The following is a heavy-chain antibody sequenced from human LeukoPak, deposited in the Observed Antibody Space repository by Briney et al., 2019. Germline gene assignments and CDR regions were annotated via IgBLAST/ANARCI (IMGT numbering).Heavy chain of an antibody. J-gene: IGHJ3*02. V-gene: IGHV4-59*08. D-gene: IGHD2-15*01. CDR2: IYYSGST. CDR1: GGSISSYY. Sequence: SETLSLTCTVSGGSISSYYWSWIRQPPGKGLEWIGYIYYSGSTNYNPSLKSRVTISVDTSKNQFSLKLSSVTAADTAVYYCARQGGRDAFDIWGQGTMVTVSS. CDR3: ARQGGRDAFDI.